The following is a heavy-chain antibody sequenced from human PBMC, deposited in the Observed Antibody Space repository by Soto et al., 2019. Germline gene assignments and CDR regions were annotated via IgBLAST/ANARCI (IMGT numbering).Heavy chain of an antibody. CDR1: GGSISSGGYY. J-gene: IGHJ4*02. CDR3: ARSSQSTVTTLDY. Sequence: QLQLQEADPGLVKPSQTLSLTCTVSGGSISSGGYYWSCIRQHPGKGLEWIVYIYYSGSTYYNPSLKSRVTISVDTSKNQFSLKLNSVTAADTAVYYCARSSQSTVTTLDYWGQGTLVTVSS. CDR2: IYYSGST. V-gene: IGHV4-31*03. D-gene: IGHD4-17*01.